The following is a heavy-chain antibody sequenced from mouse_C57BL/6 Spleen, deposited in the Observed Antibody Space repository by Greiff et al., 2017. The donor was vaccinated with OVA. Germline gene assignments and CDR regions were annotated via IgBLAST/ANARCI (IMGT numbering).Heavy chain of an antibody. D-gene: IGHD2-5*01. Sequence: QVQLQQPGAELVMPGASVKLSCKASGYTFTSYWMHWVKQRPGQGLEWIGEIDPSDSYTNYNQKFKGKSTLTVDKSSSTAYMQLSSLTSEDSAVYYGARKGGYYSNHAWLADWGQGTLVTVSA. CDR1: GYTFTSYW. CDR2: IDPSDSYT. J-gene: IGHJ3*01. V-gene: IGHV1-69*01. CDR3: ARKGGYYSNHAWLAD.